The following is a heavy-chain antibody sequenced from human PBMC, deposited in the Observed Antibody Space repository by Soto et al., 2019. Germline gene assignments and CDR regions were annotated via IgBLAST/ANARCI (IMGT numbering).Heavy chain of an antibody. J-gene: IGHJ6*02. CDR1: GGTFSTYA. CDR2: VIPIFGTP. D-gene: IGHD2-15*01. V-gene: IGHV1-69*01. Sequence: QVQLLQSGAEVKKPGSSVKVSCKAPGGTFSTYAISWVRQAPGQGLEWMGGVIPIFGTPKYAQKFQGRVTITADESTSIGDMELRSLRSEDTAVYYCARSQGGSSSLDIYYYYYYGMDVWGQGTTVTVSS. CDR3: ARSQGGSSSLDIYYYYYYGMDV.